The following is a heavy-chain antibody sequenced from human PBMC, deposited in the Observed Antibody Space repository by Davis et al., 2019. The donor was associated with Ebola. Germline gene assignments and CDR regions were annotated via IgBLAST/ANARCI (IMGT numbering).Heavy chain of an antibody. CDR1: GGSFSGYY. J-gene: IGHJ4*02. CDR3: ARAQVVPAANYFDY. D-gene: IGHD2-2*01. CDR2: IYYSGST. V-gene: IGHV4-59*08. Sequence: MPSETLSLTCAVYGGSFSGYYWSCIRQPPGKGLEWIGYIYYSGSTNYNPSLKSRVTISVDTSKNQFSLKLSSVTAADTAVYYCARAQVVPAANYFDYWGQGTLVTVSS.